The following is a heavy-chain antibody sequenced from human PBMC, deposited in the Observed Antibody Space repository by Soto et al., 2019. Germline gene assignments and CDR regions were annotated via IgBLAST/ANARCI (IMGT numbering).Heavy chain of an antibody. V-gene: IGHV4-4*02. CDR1: GGSISSSNW. D-gene: IGHD1-26*01. CDR2: IYHSGST. J-gene: IGHJ4*02. Sequence: PSETLSLTCAVSGGSISSSNWWSWVRQPPGKGLEWIGEIYHSGSTNYNPSLKSRVTISVDKSKNQFSLKLSSVTAADTAVYYCARAPAKLPTSSSGSYIIRWGQGTLVTVSS. CDR3: ARAPAKLPTSSSGSYIIR.